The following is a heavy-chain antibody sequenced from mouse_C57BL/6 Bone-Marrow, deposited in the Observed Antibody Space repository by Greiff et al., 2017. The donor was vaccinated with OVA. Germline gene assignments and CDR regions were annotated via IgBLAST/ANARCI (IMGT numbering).Heavy chain of an antibody. D-gene: IGHD1-1*01. CDR1: GYTFTDYE. J-gene: IGHJ2*01. Sequence: VQLQESGAELVRPGASVTLSCKASGYTFTDYEMHWVKQTPVHGLEWIGAIDPETGGTAYNQKFKGKAILTADKSSSTAYMELRSLTSEDSAVYSCTRALSYGTPYYFDYWGQGTTLTVSS. CDR2: IDPETGGT. V-gene: IGHV1-15*01. CDR3: TRALSYGTPYYFDY.